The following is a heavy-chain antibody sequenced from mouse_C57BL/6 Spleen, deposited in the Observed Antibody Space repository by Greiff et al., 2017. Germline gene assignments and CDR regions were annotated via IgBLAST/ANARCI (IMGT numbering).Heavy chain of an antibody. J-gene: IGHJ4*01. Sequence: EVQLQQSGPELVKPGASVKMSCKASGYTFTDYNMHWVKQSHGKSLEWIGYINPTNGGTSYNQKFKGKATLTVNKSSSTAYMELRSLTSEDSAVYYCARGGVTTWDYAMDYWGQGTSVTVSS. CDR2: INPTNGGT. V-gene: IGHV1-22*01. D-gene: IGHD2-2*01. CDR3: ARGGVTTWDYAMDY. CDR1: GYTFTDYN.